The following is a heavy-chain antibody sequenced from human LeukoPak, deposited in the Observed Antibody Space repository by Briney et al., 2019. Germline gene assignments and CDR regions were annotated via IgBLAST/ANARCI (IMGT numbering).Heavy chain of an antibody. Sequence: SGTLSLTCAVSGGSISSSNWWSWVRQPPGKGLEWIGEIYHSGSTNYNPSLKSRVTMSVDTSKNQFSLKLSSVTAADTAVYYCASSYYYGSGSYLEWGQGTLVTVSS. J-gene: IGHJ4*02. CDR3: ASSYYYGSGSYLE. CDR2: IYHSGST. CDR1: GGSISSSNW. V-gene: IGHV4-4*02. D-gene: IGHD3-10*01.